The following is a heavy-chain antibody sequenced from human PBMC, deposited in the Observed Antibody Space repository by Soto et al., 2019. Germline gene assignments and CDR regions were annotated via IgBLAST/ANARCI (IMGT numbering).Heavy chain of an antibody. CDR2: INAGNGNT. D-gene: IGHD6-25*01. CDR1: GYTFTSYA. CDR3: ARGRQRSTYYYYGMDV. V-gene: IGHV1-3*01. Sequence: AASVKVSCKASGYTFTSYAMHWVRQAPGQRLEWMGWINAGNGNTKYSQKFQGRVTITRDTSASTAYMELSSLRSEDTAVYYCARGRQRSTYYYYGMDVWGQGTTVTVSS. J-gene: IGHJ6*02.